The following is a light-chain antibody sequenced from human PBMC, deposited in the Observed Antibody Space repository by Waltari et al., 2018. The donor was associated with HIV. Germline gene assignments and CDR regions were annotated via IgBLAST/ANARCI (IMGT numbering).Light chain of an antibody. CDR1: TTDIAGNNY. Sequence: QSALTQPASVSGSPGPSITISCNGTTTDIAGNNYVSWSQRHPDKAPKLIIFGVSNRPSGISSRFSGSKSGNTASLTISGLQAEDEADYYCCSYTKLTTHYVLFGGGTKLTVL. J-gene: IGLJ2*01. CDR3: CSYTKLTTHYVL. CDR2: GVS. V-gene: IGLV2-14*03.